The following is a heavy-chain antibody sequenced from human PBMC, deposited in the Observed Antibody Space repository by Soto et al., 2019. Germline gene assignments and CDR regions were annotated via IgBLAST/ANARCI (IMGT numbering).Heavy chain of an antibody. J-gene: IGHJ4*02. Sequence: SETLSLTCTVSGGSITNANYYWSWVRQPPGKGPEWIGNIYYTGSSYSHPALKSRVTLSVDTSRNQFSLKLSSVTAADTAVYYCARQIRYFSPEHSYYFDNWGQGTPVT. CDR3: ARQIRYFSPEHSYYFDN. D-gene: IGHD3-9*01. CDR1: GGSITNANYY. V-gene: IGHV4-39*01. CDR2: IYYTGSS.